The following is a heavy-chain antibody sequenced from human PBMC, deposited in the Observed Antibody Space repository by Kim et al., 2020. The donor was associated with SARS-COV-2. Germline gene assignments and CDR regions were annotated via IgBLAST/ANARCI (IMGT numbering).Heavy chain of an antibody. Sequence: SETLSLTCTVSGGSISSGGYYWSWIRQHPGKGLEWIGYIYYSGSTYYNPSLKSRVTISVDTSKNQFSLKLSSVTAADTAVYYCAREVGYDPRIGYFDYWGQGTLVTVSS. V-gene: IGHV4-31*03. CDR3: AREVGYDPRIGYFDY. D-gene: IGHD1-26*01. CDR1: GGSISSGGYY. J-gene: IGHJ4*02. CDR2: IYYSGST.